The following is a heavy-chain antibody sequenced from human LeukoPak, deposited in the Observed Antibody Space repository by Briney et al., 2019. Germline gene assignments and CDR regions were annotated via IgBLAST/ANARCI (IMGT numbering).Heavy chain of an antibody. V-gene: IGHV1-2*02. CDR1: GYTFTGSY. J-gene: IGHJ5*02. CDR3: ARDSSGYYYGWFDP. D-gene: IGHD3-22*01. Sequence: GASVKVSCKASGYTFTGSYMHWVRQAPGQGLEWMGWINPNTGGTNYAQKFQGRVTMTRDTSISTAYMELSRLRSDDTAVYYCARDSSGYYYGWFDPWGQGTLVTVSS. CDR2: INPNTGGT.